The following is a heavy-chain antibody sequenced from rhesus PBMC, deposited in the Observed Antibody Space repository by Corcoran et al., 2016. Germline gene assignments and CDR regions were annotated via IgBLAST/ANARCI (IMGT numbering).Heavy chain of an antibody. CDR2: IYGNSAST. CDR3: AREDSSGAFDY. V-gene: IGHV4-73*01. Sequence: QVKLQQWGEGLVKPSETLSLTCDGYGGSISGYYYWSWTRQPAGKGLEWMGDIYGNSASTNYNPSLKNRVTISKDTSKNQFSLKLSSVTAADTAVYYCAREDSSGAFDYWGQGVLVTVSS. J-gene: IGHJ4*01. D-gene: IGHD6-31*01. CDR1: GGSISGYYY.